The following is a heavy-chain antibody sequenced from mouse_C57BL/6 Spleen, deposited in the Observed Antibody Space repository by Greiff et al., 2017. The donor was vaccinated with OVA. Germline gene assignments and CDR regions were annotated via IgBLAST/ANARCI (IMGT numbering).Heavy chain of an antibody. CDR1: GYTFTDYY. CDR2: INPNNGGT. D-gene: IGHD1-1*01. J-gene: IGHJ3*01. Sequence: VQLQQSGPELVKPGASVKISCKASGYTFTDYYMNWVKQSHGKSLEWIGDINPNNGGTSYNQKFKGKATMTVDKSSSTAYMELRSLTSEDSAVYYCAREGEFTGFAYWGQGTLVTVSA. V-gene: IGHV1-26*01. CDR3: AREGEFTGFAY.